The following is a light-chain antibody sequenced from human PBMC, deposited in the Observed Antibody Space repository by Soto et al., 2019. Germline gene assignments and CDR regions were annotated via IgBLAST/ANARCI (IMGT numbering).Light chain of an antibody. CDR1: SSDVGGYNY. V-gene: IGLV2-14*01. CDR3: SSYTSSITLYV. J-gene: IGLJ1*01. Sequence: QSALTQPASVSGSPGHSITISCTGTSSDVGGYNYVSWYQQHPGKAPKLMIYDVSNRPSGVSNRFSGSKSGNTASLTISGLQAEDEADYYCSSYTSSITLYVFGTGTKVTVL. CDR2: DVS.